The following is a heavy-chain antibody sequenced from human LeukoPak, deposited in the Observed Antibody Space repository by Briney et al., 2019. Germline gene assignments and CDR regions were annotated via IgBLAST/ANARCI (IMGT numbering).Heavy chain of an antibody. CDR3: ARDTYFSYSSGWYLPQPAFDI. Sequence: SSETLSLTCAVYGGSFSGYYWSWIRQPPGKGLEWIGEINHSGSTNYNPSLKSRVTISVDTSKNQFSLKLSSVTAADTAVYYCARDTYFSYSSGWYLPQPAFDIWGQGTMVTVSS. CDR2: INHSGST. V-gene: IGHV4-34*01. J-gene: IGHJ3*02. CDR1: GGSFSGYY. D-gene: IGHD6-19*01.